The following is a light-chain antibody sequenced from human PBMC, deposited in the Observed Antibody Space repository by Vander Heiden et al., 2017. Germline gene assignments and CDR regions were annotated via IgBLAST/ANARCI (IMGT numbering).Light chain of an antibody. CDR2: DAS. J-gene: IGKJ1*01. CDR3: QQTYYTPLT. V-gene: IGKV1-39*01. CDR1: QYINSY. Sequence: ASVGDRVTLACRASQYINSYLTWYLMTPGQAPKLLMYDASSLQGGVPSRFSGSGYGTNFTLTINRLQPEDFATYYCQQTYYTPLTFGQGTKVEI.